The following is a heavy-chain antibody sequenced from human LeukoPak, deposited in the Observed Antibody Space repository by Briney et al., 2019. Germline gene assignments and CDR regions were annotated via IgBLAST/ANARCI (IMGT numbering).Heavy chain of an antibody. CDR3: AKDLGYSSGWEFDY. CDR1: GFTFSSYS. V-gene: IGHV3-21*04. D-gene: IGHD6-19*01. Sequence: GSLRISCAASGFTFSSYSMNWVRQAPGKGLEWVSSISSSSSYIYYADSVKGRFTISRDNSKNTLYLQMNSLRAEDTAVYYCAKDLGYSSGWEFDYWGQGTLVTVSS. CDR2: ISSSSSYI. J-gene: IGHJ4*02.